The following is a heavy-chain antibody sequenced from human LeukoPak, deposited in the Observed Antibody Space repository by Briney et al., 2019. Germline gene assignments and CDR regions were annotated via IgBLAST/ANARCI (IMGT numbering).Heavy chain of an antibody. CDR2: IYYSGST. CDR1: GGSISSSSYY. V-gene: IGHV4-39*01. Sequence: SETLSLTCTVSGGSISSSSYYWGWIRQPPGKGLEWLGSIYYSGSTYYNPSLKSRVTISVDTSKNQFSLKLSSVTAADTAVYYCASCYYDILTGYPNTYYYYGMDVWGQGTTVTVSS. J-gene: IGHJ6*02. D-gene: IGHD3-9*01. CDR3: ASCYYDILTGYPNTYYYYGMDV.